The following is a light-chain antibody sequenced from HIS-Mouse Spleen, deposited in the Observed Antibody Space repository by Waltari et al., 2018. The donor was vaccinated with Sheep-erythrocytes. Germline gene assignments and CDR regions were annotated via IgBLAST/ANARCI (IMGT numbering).Light chain of an antibody. CDR1: SSDVGSYNL. Sequence: QSALTQPASVSGSPGQSITISCTGTSSDVGSYNLVSCYQQHPGKAPKLMIYDGSKRPSGVSNRFSGSKSGNTASLTISGRQAEDEADYYCCSYAGSSTPWVFGGGTK. J-gene: IGLJ3*02. CDR2: DGS. V-gene: IGLV2-23*01. CDR3: CSYAGSSTPWV.